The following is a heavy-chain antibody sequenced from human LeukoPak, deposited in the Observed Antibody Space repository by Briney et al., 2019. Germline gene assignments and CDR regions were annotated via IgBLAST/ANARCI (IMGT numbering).Heavy chain of an antibody. Sequence: GGSLTLSCVASRFTFGSYAMSWVRQAPGKGPEWVSGISDSGGNTYYTDSVKGRFTISRDNSKNTLYLEMNSLRAEDAALYYCAKDWALWYSSSCYEGLWGQGTLVTVSS. V-gene: IGHV3-23*01. J-gene: IGHJ4*02. CDR1: RFTFGSYA. CDR3: AKDWALWYSSSCYEGL. CDR2: ISDSGGNT. D-gene: IGHD6-13*01.